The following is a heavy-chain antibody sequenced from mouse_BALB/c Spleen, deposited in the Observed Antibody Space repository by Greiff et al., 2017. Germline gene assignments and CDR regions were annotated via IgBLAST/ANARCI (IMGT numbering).Heavy chain of an antibody. J-gene: IGHJ2*01. CDR3: ARETPYSNYFDY. CDR1: GFTFSSYG. V-gene: IGHV5-6-3*01. CDR2: INSNGGST. D-gene: IGHD1-1*01. Sequence: EVQLVESGGGLVQPGGSLKLSCAASGFTFSSYGMSWVRQTPDKRLELVATINSNGGSTYYPDSVKGRFTISRDNAKNTLYLQMSSLKSEDTAMYYCARETPYSNYFDYWGQGTTLTVSS.